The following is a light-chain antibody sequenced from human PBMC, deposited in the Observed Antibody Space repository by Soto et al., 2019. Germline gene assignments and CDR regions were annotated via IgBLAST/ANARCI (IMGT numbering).Light chain of an antibody. V-gene: IGKV3-11*01. Sequence: EIVLTQSPVTLSLSPGERATLSCRASQRVRSFLAWYQQKPGQAPRLLIYDASNRATGVPGRFSGSGSGTDFTLTISSLEPEDFAVYYCQQRSSWPPALSFGGGTKVE. CDR2: DAS. CDR1: QRVRSF. CDR3: QQRSSWPPALS. J-gene: IGKJ4*01.